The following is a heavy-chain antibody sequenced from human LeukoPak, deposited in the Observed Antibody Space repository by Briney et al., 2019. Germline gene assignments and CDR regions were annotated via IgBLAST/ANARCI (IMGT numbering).Heavy chain of an antibody. V-gene: IGHV4-38-2*02. CDR1: DYSISSGYF. J-gene: IGHJ4*02. D-gene: IGHD5-18*01. CDR2: IYHSGST. Sequence: SETLSLTCIVSDYSISSGYFWGWIRQPPGKGLEWIGEIYHSGSTNYNPSLKSRVTISVDKSKNQFSLKLSSVTAADTAVYYCARAGYGYVYWGQGTLVTVSS. CDR3: ARAGYGYVY.